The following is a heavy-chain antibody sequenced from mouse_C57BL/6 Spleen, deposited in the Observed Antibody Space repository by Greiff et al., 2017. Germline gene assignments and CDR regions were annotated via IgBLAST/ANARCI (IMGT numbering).Heavy chain of an antibody. Sequence: QVQLQQPGAELVRPGSSVKLSCKASGYTFTSYWMPWVKQRPIQGLEWIGNIDPSDSETHYNQKFKDKATLTVDKSSSTAYMQLNSLTSEDSAVYCCARRTGTDYAMDYWGQGTSVTVSS. CDR2: IDPSDSET. V-gene: IGHV1-52*01. CDR1: GYTFTSYW. CDR3: ARRTGTDYAMDY. J-gene: IGHJ4*01. D-gene: IGHD4-1*01.